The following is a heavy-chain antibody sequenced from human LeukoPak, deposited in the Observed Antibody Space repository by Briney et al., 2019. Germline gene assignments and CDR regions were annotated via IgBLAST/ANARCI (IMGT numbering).Heavy chain of an antibody. V-gene: IGHV1-18*01. CDR3: ARANWDFWSGYYSYYYYYMDV. CDR2: ISAYNGNT. D-gene: IGHD3-3*01. J-gene: IGHJ6*03. Sequence: ASVKVSCKASGYTFTSYGISWVRQAPGQGLEWMGWISAYNGNTNYAQKLQGRVTTTTDTSTSTAYMELRSLRSDDTAVYYCARANWDFWSGYYSYYYYYMDVWGKGTTVTVSS. CDR1: GYTFTSYG.